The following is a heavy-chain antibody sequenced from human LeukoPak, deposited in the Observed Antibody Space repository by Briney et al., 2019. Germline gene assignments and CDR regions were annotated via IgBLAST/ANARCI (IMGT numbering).Heavy chain of an antibody. CDR3: ARVISGTTVTTFSFDY. CDR2: IYYSGST. J-gene: IGHJ4*02. V-gene: IGHV4-59*01. CDR1: GGSISNYY. D-gene: IGHD4-17*01. Sequence: PSETLSLTCTVSGGSISNYYWSWIRQPPGKGLEWIGYIYYSGSTNYSPSLKSRVTISVDTSKNQFSLKLSSVTAADTAVYYCARVISGTTVTTFSFDYWGRGTLVTVSS.